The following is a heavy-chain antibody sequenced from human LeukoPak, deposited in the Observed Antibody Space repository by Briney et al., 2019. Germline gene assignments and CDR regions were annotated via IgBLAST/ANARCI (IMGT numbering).Heavy chain of an antibody. V-gene: IGHV3-74*01. CDR2: INSEGTST. Sequence: GGSLRLSCAASGFTFSSYWMHWVRQAPGKGLVWVSRINSEGTSTSYADSVKGRFTISRDNAKNTLFLQMNSLRAEDTAVYYCARTRSNYFDYWGQGTLVTVSS. CDR1: GFTFSSYW. CDR3: ARTRSNYFDY. J-gene: IGHJ4*02.